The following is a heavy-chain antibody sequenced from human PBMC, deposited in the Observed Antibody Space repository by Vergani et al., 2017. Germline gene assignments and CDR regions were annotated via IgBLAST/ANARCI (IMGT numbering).Heavy chain of an antibody. V-gene: IGHV3-9*01. Sequence: EVQLVESGGGLVQPGRSLRLSCAASGFTFDDYVMHWVRQAPGKGLEWVSGISWNSGSIGYADSVKGRFTISRDNAKNSLYLQMNSLRAEDTAVYYCARDHRDYNNYPGTFDIWGQGSMVTVSS. D-gene: IGHD5-24*01. CDR1: GFTFDDYV. CDR3: ARDHRDYNNYPGTFDI. CDR2: ISWNSGSI. J-gene: IGHJ3*02.